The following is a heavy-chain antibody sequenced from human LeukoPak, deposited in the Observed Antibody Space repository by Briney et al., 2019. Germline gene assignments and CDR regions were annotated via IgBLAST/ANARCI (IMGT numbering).Heavy chain of an antibody. Sequence: PSETLSLTCTVSGGSFTSDYWAWVRQSRQPPGKGLEWIGYIFFTGTTNYNPSLSSRVTFSVDTSKKQFSLRLTSVTAADTAVYYCAREGYCSGGSCYCKYNWFDPWGQGTLVTVSS. CDR1: GGSFTSDY. V-gene: IGHV4-59*01. D-gene: IGHD2-15*01. CDR2: IFFTGTT. CDR3: AREGYCSGGSCYCKYNWFDP. J-gene: IGHJ5*02.